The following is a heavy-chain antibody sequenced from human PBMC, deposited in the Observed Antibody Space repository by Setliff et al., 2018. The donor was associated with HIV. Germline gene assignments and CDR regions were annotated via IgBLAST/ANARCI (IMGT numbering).Heavy chain of an antibody. CDR3: ARSQPDTIFGVVIFDY. D-gene: IGHD3-3*01. Sequence: SETLSLTCTVSGGSISSSGPGYYWGWVRQAPGGGLEWIGSVYYSGSTYYNPSLKSRVTISLDTSKNQLSRRLTSMTAADTAVYYCARSQPDTIFGVVIFDYWGQGKMVTVSS. J-gene: IGHJ4*02. CDR1: GGSISSSGPGYY. CDR2: VYYSGST. V-gene: IGHV4-39*01.